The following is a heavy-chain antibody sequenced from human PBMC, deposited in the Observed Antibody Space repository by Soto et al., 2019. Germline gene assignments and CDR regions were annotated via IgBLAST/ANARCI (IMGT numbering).Heavy chain of an antibody. V-gene: IGHV3-23*01. CDR3: ADSWLPTSY. Sequence: PGGSLRLSCEASGFIFSGHAMSWVRQAPGKGLEWVSAISGNGIATTYADSVKGRFTISRDNAKSTLYLQMNSLTVEDGAVYYCADSWLPTSYWGPGTLVTVSS. D-gene: IGHD3-10*01. CDR1: GFIFSGHA. CDR2: ISGNGIAT. J-gene: IGHJ4*02.